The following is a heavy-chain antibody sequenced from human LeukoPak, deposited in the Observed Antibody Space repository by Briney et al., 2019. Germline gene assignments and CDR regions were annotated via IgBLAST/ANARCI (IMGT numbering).Heavy chain of an antibody. V-gene: IGHV4-59*08. CDR2: IYYSGST. Sequence: PSETLSLTCTVSGGSISSYYRSWIRQPPGKGLEWIGYIYYSGSTNYNPSLKSRVTISVDTSKNQFSLKLSSVTAADTAVYYCATLGGTRRGWFDPWGQGTLVTVSS. J-gene: IGHJ5*02. CDR1: GGSISSYY. D-gene: IGHD3-16*01. CDR3: ATLGGTRRGWFDP.